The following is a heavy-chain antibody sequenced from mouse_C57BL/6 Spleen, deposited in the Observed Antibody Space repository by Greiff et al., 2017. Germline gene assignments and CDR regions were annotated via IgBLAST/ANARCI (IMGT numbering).Heavy chain of an antibody. J-gene: IGHJ4*01. CDR3: ARSFTTTVVAFYYAMDY. D-gene: IGHD1-1*01. Sequence: QVQLKESGAELVRPGASVKLSCKASGYTFTDYYINWVKQRPGQGLEWIARIYPGSGNTYYNEKFKGKATLPADKSSSTAYMQLSSLTAEDSAVYCCARSFTTTVVAFYYAMDYWGRGTSVTVSS. CDR1: GYTFTDYY. V-gene: IGHV1-76*01. CDR2: IYPGSGNT.